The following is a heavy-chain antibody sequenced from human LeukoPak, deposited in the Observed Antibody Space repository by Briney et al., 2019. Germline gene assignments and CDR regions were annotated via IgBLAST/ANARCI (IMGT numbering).Heavy chain of an antibody. CDR3: ARGRYCSADICSGGDAFDI. V-gene: IGHV4-4*07. J-gene: IGHJ3*02. CDR2: IYTRGST. CDR1: GGSINNYY. D-gene: IGHD2-15*01. Sequence: SETLSLTCTVSGGSINNYYWSWIRQPAGKGLEWIGRIYTRGSTNYNPSLKSRVTMSVDTSKNQFSLKLSSVTAADTAVYYCARGRYCSADICSGGDAFDICGQGTMVSVS.